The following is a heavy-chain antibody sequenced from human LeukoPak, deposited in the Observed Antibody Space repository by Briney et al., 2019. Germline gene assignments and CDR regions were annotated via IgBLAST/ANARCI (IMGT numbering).Heavy chain of an antibody. CDR1: GYRFTGFY. Sequence: ASVKVSCTTSGYRFTGFYIHWVRQAPGHGLEWMGWINPNTGGTNSALKFQGRVTLTTDTSISAAYMDLRSLTSDDTAVYYCAREADFNGSGRGDSWGQGTLVIVSS. J-gene: IGHJ4*02. D-gene: IGHD2-8*01. V-gene: IGHV1-2*02. CDR2: INPNTGGT. CDR3: AREADFNGSGRGDS.